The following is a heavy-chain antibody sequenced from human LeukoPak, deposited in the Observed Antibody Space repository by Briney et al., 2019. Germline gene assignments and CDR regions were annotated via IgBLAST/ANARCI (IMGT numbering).Heavy chain of an antibody. CDR1: GGSISSYY. J-gene: IGHJ5*02. D-gene: IGHD1-14*01. Sequence: SETLSPTCTVSGGSISSYYWSWIRQPPGKGLEWIGYIYYSGSTNYNPSLKSRVTISVDTSKNQFSLKLSSVTAADTAVYYCARRGPVGWFDPWGQGTLVTVSS. V-gene: IGHV4-59*08. CDR2: IYYSGST. CDR3: ARRGPVGWFDP.